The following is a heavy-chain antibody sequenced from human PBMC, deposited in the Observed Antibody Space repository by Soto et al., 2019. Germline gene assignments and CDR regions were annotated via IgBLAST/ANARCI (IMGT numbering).Heavy chain of an antibody. D-gene: IGHD5-18*01. Sequence: QVQLVESGGGVAQPGRSLRLFCAASGFTLSSYSLHWVRQSPGKGLEWVAAISSDGTEKHYADSVKGRFTISRDNSKNTLSLQLNSLRTEDTAVYYCARMFGFSYGPANRGMDVWGQGTTFTVSS. CDR2: ISSDGTEK. V-gene: IGHV3-30*04. CDR3: ARMFGFSYGPANRGMDV. J-gene: IGHJ6*02. CDR1: GFTLSSYS.